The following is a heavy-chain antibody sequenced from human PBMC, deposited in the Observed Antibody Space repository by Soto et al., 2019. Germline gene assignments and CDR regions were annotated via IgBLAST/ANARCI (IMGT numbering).Heavy chain of an antibody. CDR3: ARLGGSRYNWFGP. Sequence: QVQLVQSGAEVKKPGASVKVSCKASGYTFTSYGISWVRQAPGQGLEWMGWVSAYTGNTNYAQKLQCRDTMTTYTSTVTAYMEGTSLRSDDTAVYSCARLGGSRYNWFGPWGQGTLVTVSS. V-gene: IGHV1-18*01. CDR2: VSAYTGNT. CDR1: GYTFTSYG. J-gene: IGHJ5*02. D-gene: IGHD3-16*02.